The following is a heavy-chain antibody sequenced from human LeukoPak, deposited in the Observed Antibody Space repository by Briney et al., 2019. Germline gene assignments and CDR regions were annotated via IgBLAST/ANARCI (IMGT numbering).Heavy chain of an antibody. CDR1: GFTFSIYW. V-gene: IGHV3-7*03. CDR2: IKHDGSVK. J-gene: IGHJ4*02. D-gene: IGHD3-16*01. Sequence: GGSLRLSCAASGFTFSIYWMSWVRQAPGKGLEWVANIKHDGSVKYYVDSVKGRFTISRDNAKNSLYLQMNSLRAEDTAVYYCARDATRGGDNDYWGQGILVTVSS. CDR3: ARDATRGGDNDY.